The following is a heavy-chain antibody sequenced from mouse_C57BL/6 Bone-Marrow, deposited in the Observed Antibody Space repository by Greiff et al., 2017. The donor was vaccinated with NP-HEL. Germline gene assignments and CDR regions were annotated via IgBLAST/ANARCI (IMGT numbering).Heavy chain of an antibody. J-gene: IGHJ3*01. CDR3: TRGDSSVLFPY. CDR2: IRNKANNHAT. V-gene: IGHV6-6*01. CDR1: GFTFSDAW. D-gene: IGHD3-2*02. Sequence: EVKVEESGGGLVQPGGSMKLSCAASGFTFSDAWMDWVRQSPEKGLEWVAEIRNKANNHATYYAESVKGRFTISRDDSKSSVYLQRNSLRAEDAGIYYCTRGDSSVLFPYWGQGTLVTVSA.